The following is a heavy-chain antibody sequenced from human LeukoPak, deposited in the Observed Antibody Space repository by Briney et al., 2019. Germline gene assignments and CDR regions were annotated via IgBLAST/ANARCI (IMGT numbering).Heavy chain of an antibody. CDR2: ISYDGSNK. CDR3: ARGDDLVVVAATDY. V-gene: IGHV3-30*01. D-gene: IGHD2-15*01. CDR1: GFTFSSYA. Sequence: GGSLRLSCAASGFTFSSYAMHWVRQAPGKGLGWVAVISYDGSNKYYADSVKGRFTISRDNSKNTLYLQMNSLRAEDTAVYYCARGDDLVVVAATDYWGQGTLVTVSS. J-gene: IGHJ4*02.